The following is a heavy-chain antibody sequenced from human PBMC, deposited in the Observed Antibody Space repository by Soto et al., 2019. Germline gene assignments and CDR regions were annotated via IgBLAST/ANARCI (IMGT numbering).Heavy chain of an antibody. Sequence: ASVKVSCKASGGTFISYAISWVRQAPGQGLEWMGGIIPIFGTANYAQKFQGRVTITADESTSTAYMELSSLRSEDTAVYYCARVSGYYYGMDVWGQGTTVTVSS. CDR1: GGTFISYA. J-gene: IGHJ6*02. V-gene: IGHV1-69*13. CDR2: IIPIFGTA. CDR3: ARVSGYYYGMDV.